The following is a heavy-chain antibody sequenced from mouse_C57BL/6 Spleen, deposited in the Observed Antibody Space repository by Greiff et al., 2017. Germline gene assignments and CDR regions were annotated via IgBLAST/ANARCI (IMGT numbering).Heavy chain of an antibody. D-gene: IGHD2-4*01. V-gene: IGHV5-15*01. CDR2: ISNLAYSI. CDR3: ARRSDYGWFAY. CDR1: GFTFSDYG. Sequence: EVKLMESGGGLVQPGGSLKLSCAASGFTFSDYGMAWVRQAPRKGPEWVAFISNLAYSIYYADTVTSRFTISRENAKNTLYLEMSSLRSEDTAMYYCARRSDYGWFAYWGQGTLVTVSA. J-gene: IGHJ3*01.